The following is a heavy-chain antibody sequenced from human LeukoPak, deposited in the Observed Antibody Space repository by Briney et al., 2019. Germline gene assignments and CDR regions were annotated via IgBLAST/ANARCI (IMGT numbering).Heavy chain of an antibody. CDR2: MNPNSGNT. CDR3: ARGLGYSLVYYYYYYMDV. D-gene: IGHD5-18*01. Sequence: ASVKVSCTASGYTFTSYDINWVRQAPGQGLEWMGWMNPNSGNTGYEQKYKGRVTVTRNTSISTAYMELSSLRSEDTAVYYCARGLGYSLVYYYYYYMDVWGKGTTVTVSS. CDR1: GYTFTSYD. V-gene: IGHV1-8*01. J-gene: IGHJ6*03.